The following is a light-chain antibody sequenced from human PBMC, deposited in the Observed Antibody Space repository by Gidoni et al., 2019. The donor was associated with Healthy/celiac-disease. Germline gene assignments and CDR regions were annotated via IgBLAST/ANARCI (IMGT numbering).Light chain of an antibody. Sequence: EIVLTQSPATLSLPPGERATLSCRANQSVSSYLAWYQQKPGQAPRLLIYDASNRATGIPARFRGSGSGTDFTLTISSLEPEDFAVYYCQQRSNWPPEITFGQGTRLEIK. CDR2: DAS. V-gene: IGKV3-11*01. CDR1: QSVSSY. CDR3: QQRSNWPPEIT. J-gene: IGKJ5*01.